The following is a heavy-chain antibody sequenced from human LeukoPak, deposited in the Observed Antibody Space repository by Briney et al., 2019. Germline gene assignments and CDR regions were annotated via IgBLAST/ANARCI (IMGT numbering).Heavy chain of an antibody. CDR2: ISAYNGNT. J-gene: IGHJ6*02. CDR3: ARDGPNCSGGSCYSYYYGMDV. CDR1: GYTFTSYG. Sequence: ASVKVSCKASGYTFTSYGISWVRQAPGQGLEWMGWISAYNGNTNYAQKLQGRVTMTTDTSTSTAYMELRSLRSDDTAVYYCARDGPNCSGGSCYSYYYGMDVWGQGTTVTASS. D-gene: IGHD2-15*01. V-gene: IGHV1-18*01.